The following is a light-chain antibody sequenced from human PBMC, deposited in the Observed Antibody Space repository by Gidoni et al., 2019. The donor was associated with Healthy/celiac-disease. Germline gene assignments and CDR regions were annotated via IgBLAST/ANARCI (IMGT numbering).Light chain of an antibody. V-gene: IGKV4-1*01. CDR2: WAS. CDR1: QSVLYSSNNKHY. J-gene: IGKJ1*01. CDR3: QQYYSTPGT. Sequence: DIVMTQSPDSLAVSLGERATINCKSSQSVLYSSNNKHYLAWYQQEPGQPPKLLIYWASTRESGVPDRFSGSGSGTDFTLTISSLQAEDVAVYYCQQYYSTPGTFGQGTKVEIK.